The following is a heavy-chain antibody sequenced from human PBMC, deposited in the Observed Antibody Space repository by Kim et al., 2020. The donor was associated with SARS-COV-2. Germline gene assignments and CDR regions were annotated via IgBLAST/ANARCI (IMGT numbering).Heavy chain of an antibody. Sequence: SQTLSLTCAISGDSVSSNSAAWNWIRQSPSRGLEWLGRTYYRSKWYNDYAVSVKSRITINPDTSKNQFSLQLNSVTPEDTAVYYCASSLYGDYPKYYYYYGMDVWGQGTTVTVSS. D-gene: IGHD4-17*01. V-gene: IGHV6-1*01. CDR2: TYYRSKWYN. CDR3: ASSLYGDYPKYYYYYGMDV. CDR1: GDSVSSNSAA. J-gene: IGHJ6*02.